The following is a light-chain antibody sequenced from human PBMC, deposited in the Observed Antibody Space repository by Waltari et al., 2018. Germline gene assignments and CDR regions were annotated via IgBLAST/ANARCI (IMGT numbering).Light chain of an antibody. CDR3: SSYTTRGTWV. Sequence: QSPLTQPASVSGSPGQSITLSCTGAFSYVGAYDYVSWYQQLPGRAPKPLIYDVTHRPAGCADRLSGSKSGNTAALTISGLQPEDEADYYCSSYTTRGTWVFGGGTKLTVL. J-gene: IGLJ3*02. CDR2: DVT. V-gene: IGLV2-14*01. CDR1: FSYVGAYDY.